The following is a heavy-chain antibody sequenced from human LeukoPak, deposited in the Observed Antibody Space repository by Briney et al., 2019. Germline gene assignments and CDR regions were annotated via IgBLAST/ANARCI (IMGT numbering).Heavy chain of an antibody. Sequence: PSETLSLTCTVSGGSISSSTYYWGWIRQPPGKGLEWIGNIYSSGSSFYTPSLKSRVTVSVDTSKNQFSLKLSSVTAADTAVYFCARESLQGGYYPYFDYWGQGILVIVSS. CDR3: ARESLQGGYYPYFDY. J-gene: IGHJ4*02. CDR1: GGSISSSTYY. CDR2: IYSSGSS. V-gene: IGHV4-39*02. D-gene: IGHD3-22*01.